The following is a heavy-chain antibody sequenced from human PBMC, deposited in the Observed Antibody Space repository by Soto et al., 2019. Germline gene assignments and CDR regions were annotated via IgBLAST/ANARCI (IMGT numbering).Heavy chain of an antibody. V-gene: IGHV3-74*01. CDR1: GFTFSSYW. Sequence: EVQLVESGGGLVQPGGSLRLSCAASGFTFSSYWMHWVRQAPGTGLVWVSHINSDGSSTTYADSVKGRITISRDNAKNPVYPQMNSLRAEDKAVYYCARGGPYSSSPQTTYWGQGTLVTVSS. CDR2: INSDGSST. D-gene: IGHD6-19*01. CDR3: ARGGPYSSSPQTTY. J-gene: IGHJ4*02.